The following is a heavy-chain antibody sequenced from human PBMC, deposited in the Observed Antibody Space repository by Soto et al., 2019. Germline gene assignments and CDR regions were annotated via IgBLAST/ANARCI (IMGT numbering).Heavy chain of an antibody. Sequence: ASVKVSCKASGYTFTSYGISWVRQAPGQELEWMGWISAYNGNTNYAQKLQGRVTMTTDTSTSTAYMELRSLRSDDTAVYYCGRLYLTVTIAWFDPWGQGTLVTVSS. J-gene: IGHJ5*02. CDR2: ISAYNGNT. D-gene: IGHD4-17*01. V-gene: IGHV1-18*01. CDR1: GYTFTSYG. CDR3: GRLYLTVTIAWFDP.